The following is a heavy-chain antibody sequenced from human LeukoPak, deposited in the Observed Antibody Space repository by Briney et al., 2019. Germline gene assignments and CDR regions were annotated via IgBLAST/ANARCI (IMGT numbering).Heavy chain of an antibody. V-gene: IGHV3-53*01. Sequence: PGGSLRLSCAASGFTVSSNYMSWVRQAPGKGLEWVSLIYSGGSTYYADSVKGRFTISRDNSKNTLYLQMNSLRAQDTAVYYCARDRRDYDSSGYYKNNYWYFDLRGRGTLVTVSS. D-gene: IGHD3-22*01. CDR1: GFTVSSNY. J-gene: IGHJ2*01. CDR3: ARDRRDYDSSGYYKNNYWYFDL. CDR2: IYSGGST.